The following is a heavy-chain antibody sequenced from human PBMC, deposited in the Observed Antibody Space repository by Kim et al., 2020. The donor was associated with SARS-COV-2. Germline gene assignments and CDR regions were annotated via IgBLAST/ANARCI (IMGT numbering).Heavy chain of an antibody. CDR2: ISAYNGNT. Sequence: ASVKVSCKASGYTFTSYGISWVRQAPGQGLEWMGWISAYNGNTNYAQKLQGRVTMTTDTSTSTAYMELRSLRSDDTAVYYCASNVECRVVPRTFDIWGQGTMVTVSS. J-gene: IGHJ3*02. CDR3: ASNVECRVVPRTFDI. V-gene: IGHV1-18*04. D-gene: IGHD2-2*01. CDR1: GYTFTSYG.